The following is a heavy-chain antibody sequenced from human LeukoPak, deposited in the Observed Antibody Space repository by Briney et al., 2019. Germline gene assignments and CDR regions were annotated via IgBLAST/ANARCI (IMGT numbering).Heavy chain of an antibody. D-gene: IGHD2-21*01. CDR2: ISYDGSNK. V-gene: IGHV3-30-3*01. Sequence: GRSLRLSCAASGFTFSSYAMHWVRQAPGKGLEWVAVISYDGSNKYYADSVKGRFTISRDNSKNTLYLQMNSLRAEDTAVYYCARELIYSASSFAFDVWGQGTMVTVYS. CDR3: ARELIYSASSFAFDV. J-gene: IGHJ3*01. CDR1: GFTFSSYA.